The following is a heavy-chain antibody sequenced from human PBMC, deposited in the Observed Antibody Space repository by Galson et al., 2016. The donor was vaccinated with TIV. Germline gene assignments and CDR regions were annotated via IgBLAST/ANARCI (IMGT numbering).Heavy chain of an antibody. Sequence: SETLSLTCVVSGYSISTGYFWGWIRRPPGKGLDWIGSVYQSGRTYYNPSLKSRVTVTLDTSKNQFSLKRTSVTAADTAVNYGARHDYVTSAGLGLYGMDVWGQGTTVTVSS. V-gene: IGHV4-38-2*01. CDR3: ARHDYVTSAGLGLYGMDV. J-gene: IGHJ6*02. D-gene: IGHD3-16*01. CDR2: VYQSGRT. CDR1: GYSISTGYF.